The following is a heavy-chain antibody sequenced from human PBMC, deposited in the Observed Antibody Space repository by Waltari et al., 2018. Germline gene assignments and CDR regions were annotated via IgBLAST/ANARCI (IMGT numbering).Heavy chain of an antibody. Sequence: QVQLQESGPGLVKPSETLSLACTVSGYSISSGYFWGWIRQPPGRGPEWIGSIYHTGNTYYNPSLKSRVTISIDTSKNQFYLKLSSVSATDTAVYYCAREDGYCSRSSCYTMSFDMWGQGSKVTVSS. CDR3: AREDGYCSRSSCYTMSFDM. CDR2: IYHTGNT. D-gene: IGHD2-2*02. J-gene: IGHJ3*02. CDR1: GYSISSGYF. V-gene: IGHV4-38-2*02.